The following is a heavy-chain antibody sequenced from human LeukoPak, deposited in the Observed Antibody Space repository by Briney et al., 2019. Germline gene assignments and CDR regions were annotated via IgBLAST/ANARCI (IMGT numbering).Heavy chain of an antibody. CDR3: ARLCSSGWYY. V-gene: IGHV5-51*01. CDR2: IYPGDSDT. J-gene: IGHJ4*02. Sequence: GVSLKSSFKGSGYSFTSYWIGWARPMPGKGLEWMGIIYPGDSDTRYSPSFQGQVTISADKSISTASLQWSSLKASDTAMYYCARLCSSGWYYWGQGTLVTVSS. D-gene: IGHD6-19*01. CDR1: GYSFTSYW.